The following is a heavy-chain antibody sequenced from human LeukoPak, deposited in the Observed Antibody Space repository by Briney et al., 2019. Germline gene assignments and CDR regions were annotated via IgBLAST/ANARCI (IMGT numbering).Heavy chain of an antibody. CDR2: INSDGSST. CDR3: TRDRSNRNDGDC. D-gene: IGHD1-20*01. V-gene: IGHV3-74*01. J-gene: IGHJ4*02. CDR1: GFTFSNYW. Sequence: TGGSLRLSCAASGFTFSNYWMHWVRQAPGKGLVWVSLINSDGSSTTYADSVKGRFTISRDNAKNTLHLQMNSLRVEDTAVYYCTRDRSNRNDGDCWGQGTLVTVSS.